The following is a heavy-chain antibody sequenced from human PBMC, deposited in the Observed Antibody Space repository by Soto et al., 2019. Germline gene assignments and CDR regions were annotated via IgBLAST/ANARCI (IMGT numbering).Heavy chain of an antibody. J-gene: IGHJ4*02. CDR2: ISSSSSYI. D-gene: IGHD3-22*01. CDR3: ARDPSYYYDSSGYPSSTDY. Sequence: GSLRLSCAASGFTFSSYSMNWVRQAPGKGLDWVSSISSSSSYIYYADSVKGRFTISRDNAKNSLYLQMNSLRAEDTAVYYCARDPSYYYDSSGYPSSTDYWGQGTLVTVSS. V-gene: IGHV3-21*01. CDR1: GFTFSSYS.